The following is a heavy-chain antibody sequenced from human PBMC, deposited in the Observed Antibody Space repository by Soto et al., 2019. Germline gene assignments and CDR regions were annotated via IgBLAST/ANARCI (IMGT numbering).Heavy chain of an antibody. V-gene: IGHV1-3*01. Sequence: ASVKVSCKASGYTFTSYGLHWVRPAPGQRLEWMGWINPGTANTKYSQNFQGRVTITRDTSASTAYMEVNSLSFEDTAVYYCARVHVDVPTEFDYWGQGTPVTVSS. J-gene: IGHJ4*02. CDR1: GYTFTSYG. CDR2: INPGTANT. D-gene: IGHD3-10*02. CDR3: ARVHVDVPTEFDY.